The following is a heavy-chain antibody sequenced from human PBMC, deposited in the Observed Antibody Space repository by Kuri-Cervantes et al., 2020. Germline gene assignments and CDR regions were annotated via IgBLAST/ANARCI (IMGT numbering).Heavy chain of an antibody. J-gene: IGHJ5*02. Sequence: GGSLRLSCAASGFTFSSYSMNWVRQAPGKGLEWVAVISYDGSNKYYADSVKGRFTISRDNSKNTLYLQMNSLRAEDTAVYYCAGDDVWERGMVRGVINNWFDPWGQGTLVTVSS. CDR1: GFTFSSYS. D-gene: IGHD3-10*01. CDR2: ISYDGSNK. CDR3: AGDDVWERGMVRGVINNWFDP. V-gene: IGHV3-30*03.